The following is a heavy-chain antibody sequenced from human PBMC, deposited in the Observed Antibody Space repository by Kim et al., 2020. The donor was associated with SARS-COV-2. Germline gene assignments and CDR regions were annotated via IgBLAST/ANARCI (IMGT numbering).Heavy chain of an antibody. D-gene: IGHD4-17*01. J-gene: IGHJ4*02. Sequence: YYNPALKSRVTISVDTSKNQFSLKLSSVTAADTAVYYCTVLYGGPYYFDYWGQGTLVTVSS. CDR3: TVLYGGPYYFDY. V-gene: IGHV4-39*01.